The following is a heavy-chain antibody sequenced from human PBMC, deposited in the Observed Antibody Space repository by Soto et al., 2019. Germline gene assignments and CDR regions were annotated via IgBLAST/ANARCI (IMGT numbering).Heavy chain of an antibody. V-gene: IGHV1-69*12. CDR3: ARDKDRQQLGGNYYYIMDV. Sequence: QVQLVQSGAEVKKPGSSVKVSCKTSGGTFRTSAISWVRQAPGQGLEWMGGITPVFSTPDYAQKFQGRVTITADESTGTAYRELSSLRSEDTAVYYCARDKDRQQLGGNYYYIMDVWGQGTTVTVSS. J-gene: IGHJ6*01. CDR2: ITPVFSTP. D-gene: IGHD3-3*02. CDR1: GGTFRTSA.